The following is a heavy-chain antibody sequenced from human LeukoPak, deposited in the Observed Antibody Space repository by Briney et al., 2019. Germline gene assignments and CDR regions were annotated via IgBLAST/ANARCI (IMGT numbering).Heavy chain of an antibody. CDR3: ARVTYYDFWSGYHTFGY. D-gene: IGHD3-3*01. J-gene: IGHJ4*02. CDR2: IYHSGST. Sequence: SETLSLTCTVSGYSISSGYYWGWIRQPPGKGLEWIGSIYHSGSTYYNPSLKSRVTISVDTSKNQFSPKLSSVTAADTAVYYCARVTYYDFWSGYHTFGYWGQGTLVTVSS. V-gene: IGHV4-38-2*02. CDR1: GYSISSGYY.